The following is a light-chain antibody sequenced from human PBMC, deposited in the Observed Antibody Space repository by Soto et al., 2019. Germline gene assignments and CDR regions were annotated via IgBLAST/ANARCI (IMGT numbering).Light chain of an antibody. CDR1: RSNIGAGYE. J-gene: IGLJ3*02. CDR3: QSYDSSLSGWV. V-gene: IGLV1-40*01. Sequence: QSVLTQPPSVSGAPGQRVTISCTGSRSNIGAGYEVHWYQQLPGTAPKLLIYGNSNRPSGVPDRFSGSKSGTSASLAITGLQAEDEADYYCQSYDSSLSGWVFGGGTKRTVL. CDR2: GNS.